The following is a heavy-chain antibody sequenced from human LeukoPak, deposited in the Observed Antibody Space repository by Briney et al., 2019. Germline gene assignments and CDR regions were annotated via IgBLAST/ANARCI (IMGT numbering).Heavy chain of an antibody. J-gene: IGHJ4*02. D-gene: IGHD6-13*01. V-gene: IGHV5-51*01. CDR1: GYSFTNYW. Sequence: LGEPLKISCEGSGYSFTNYWIGWVRQMPGKGLEWMGIIYPGDSDTRYSPSFQGQVTISADKSISTAYLQWSSLKASDTAMYYCARQGYSSSWSLLWGQGTLVTVSS. CDR2: IYPGDSDT. CDR3: ARQGYSSSWSLL.